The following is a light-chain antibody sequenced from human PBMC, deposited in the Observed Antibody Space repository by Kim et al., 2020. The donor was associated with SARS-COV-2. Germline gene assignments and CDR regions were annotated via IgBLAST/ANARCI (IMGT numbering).Light chain of an antibody. V-gene: IGLV6-57*03. CDR1: SGSIASNY. CDR3: QSYDSSNVV. CDR2: EDN. J-gene: IGLJ2*01. Sequence: TVTIACARSSGSIASNYVQWYQQRPGSAPTTVIYEDNQRPSGVPDRFSGSIDSSSNSASLTISGLKTEDEADYYCQSYDSSNVVFGGGTQLTVL.